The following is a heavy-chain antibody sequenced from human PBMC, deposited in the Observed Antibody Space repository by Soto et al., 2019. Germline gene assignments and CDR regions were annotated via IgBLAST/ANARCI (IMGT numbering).Heavy chain of an antibody. V-gene: IGHV3-33*01. Sequence: VQPGRSLRLSCAASGSTFSYYVMNWVRQAPGKGPEWVAVIWYDGSIKYYAESVKGRFSISRDNSKNTLYLNMNSLRTEDTAVYYCARDGGSHGPSYFDSWGQGSQVIVSS. CDR2: IWYDGSIK. J-gene: IGHJ4*02. CDR3: ARDGGSHGPSYFDS. D-gene: IGHD3-16*01. CDR1: GSTFSYYV.